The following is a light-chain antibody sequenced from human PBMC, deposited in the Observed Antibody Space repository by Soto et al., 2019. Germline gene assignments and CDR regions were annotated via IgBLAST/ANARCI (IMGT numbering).Light chain of an antibody. V-gene: IGKV3-20*01. CDR3: QQYGNSRLMQT. CDR2: GAS. J-gene: IGKJ2*01. CDR1: QSVSSSY. Sequence: EIVLTQSPGTLSLSPGERATLSCRASQSVSSSYLAWYQQKPGQAPRLLIYGASSRATGIPDRFSGSGSGTDFTRTISTVEPEDFAVYYCQQYGNSRLMQTFGQGTKVEIK.